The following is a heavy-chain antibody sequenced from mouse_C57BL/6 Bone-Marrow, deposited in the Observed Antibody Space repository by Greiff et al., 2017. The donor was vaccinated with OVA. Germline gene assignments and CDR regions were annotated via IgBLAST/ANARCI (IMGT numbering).Heavy chain of an antibody. CDR2: ISTYYGDA. CDR1: GYTFTDYA. J-gene: IGHJ4*01. D-gene: IGHD1-1*01. V-gene: IGHV1-67*01. CDR3: ATPITTVVRYAMDY. Sequence: QVQLQQSGPELVRPGVSVKISCKGSGYTFTDYAMHWVKQSYAKSPEWIGVISTYYGDASYNQKFKDKATMTVDKSSSTAYMELARLTSEDSAVYYCATPITTVVRYAMDYWGQGTSVTVSS.